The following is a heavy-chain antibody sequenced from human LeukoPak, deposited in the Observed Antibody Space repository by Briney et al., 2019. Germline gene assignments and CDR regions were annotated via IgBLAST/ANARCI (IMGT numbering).Heavy chain of an antibody. J-gene: IGHJ4*02. D-gene: IGHD1-26*01. CDR2: ISYDGSNK. CDR1: GFTFSSYA. CDR3: ARGYSGSYYDY. V-gene: IGHV3-30-3*01. Sequence: PGGSLRLSCAASGFTFSSYAMHWVRQAPGKGLEWVAVISYDGSNKYYADSVKGRFTISRDSSKNTLYLQMNSLRAEDTAVYYCARGYSGSYYDYWGQGTLVTVSS.